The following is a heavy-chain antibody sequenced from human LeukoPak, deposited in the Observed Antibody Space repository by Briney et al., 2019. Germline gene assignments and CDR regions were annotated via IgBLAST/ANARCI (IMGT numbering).Heavy chain of an antibody. D-gene: IGHD4-23*01. CDR2: INPDGSTT. Sequence: QPGGSLRLSCAASGFTFSSNWMHWVRQVPGKGLVWVSRINPDGSTTNYADSVKGRFTISRDNSKNTLYLQMNSLRAEDTAVYYCARDDYGGNSYNWFDPWGQGTLVTVSS. CDR3: ARDDYGGNSYNWFDP. CDR1: GFTFSSNW. V-gene: IGHV3-74*01. J-gene: IGHJ5*02.